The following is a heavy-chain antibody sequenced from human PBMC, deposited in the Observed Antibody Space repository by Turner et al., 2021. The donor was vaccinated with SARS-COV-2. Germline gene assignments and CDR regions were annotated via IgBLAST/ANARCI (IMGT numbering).Heavy chain of an antibody. CDR2: ISYDGSNK. Sequence: QVQLVASGGGVVQPGRSLRLSCAASGFTFSIYGMPWVRQAPGKGLEWVAVISYDGSNKYYADSVKGRFTISRDNSKNTLYLQMNSMRAEDTAVYYCAKSYSGSYWDRNDYWGQGTLVTVSS. J-gene: IGHJ4*02. CDR3: AKSYSGSYWDRNDY. CDR1: GFTFSIYG. D-gene: IGHD1-26*01. V-gene: IGHV3-30*18.